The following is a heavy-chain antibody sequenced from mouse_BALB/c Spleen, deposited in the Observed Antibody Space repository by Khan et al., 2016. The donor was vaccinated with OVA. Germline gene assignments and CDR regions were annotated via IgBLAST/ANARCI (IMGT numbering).Heavy chain of an antibody. Sequence: EVQLQESGPGLVKPSQSLSLTCTVTGYSITSGYAWNWIGQFPGNKLEWMGYISYSGGTSYNPSLKSRISITRDTSKNQFFLQLNSVTTEDTATYYCARGNYYGYYFDYWGQGTPLTVSS. CDR2: ISYSGGT. CDR3: ARGNYYGYYFDY. CDR1: GYSITSGYA. J-gene: IGHJ2*01. D-gene: IGHD1-1*01. V-gene: IGHV3-2*02.